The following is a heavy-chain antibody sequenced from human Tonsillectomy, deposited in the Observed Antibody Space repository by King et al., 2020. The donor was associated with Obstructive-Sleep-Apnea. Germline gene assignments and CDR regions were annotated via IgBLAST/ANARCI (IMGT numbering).Heavy chain of an antibody. J-gene: IGHJ4*02. CDR2: MFSSGNI. D-gene: IGHD4-23*01. V-gene: IGHV4-59*08. Sequence: HVQLQESGPGLVKPSETLSLTCTVSGGSISSYYWSWIRQPPGKGLEWIGYMFSSGNINYNPSLKSRVTMSVDTSKNQFSLTLSSVTAADTAVYYCARSTALVSPFAYWGQGALVTVSS. CDR3: ARSTALVSPFAY. CDR1: GGSISSYY.